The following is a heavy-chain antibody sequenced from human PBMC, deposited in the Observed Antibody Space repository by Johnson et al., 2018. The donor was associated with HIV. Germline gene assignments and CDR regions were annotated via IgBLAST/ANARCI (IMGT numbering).Heavy chain of an antibody. D-gene: IGHD5-24*01. CDR1: GFTFSSYA. Sequence: VQLVESGGGLVQPGGSLRLSCAASGFTFSSYAMHWVRQAPGKGLEYVSAISSNGGSTYYANSVKGRFTISRDNSKNTLYLQMGSLRAEDMAVYYCARDRALRGYNYGGGFDIWGQGTMVTVSS. CDR2: ISSNGGST. V-gene: IGHV3-64*01. J-gene: IGHJ3*02. CDR3: ARDRALRGYNYGGGFDI.